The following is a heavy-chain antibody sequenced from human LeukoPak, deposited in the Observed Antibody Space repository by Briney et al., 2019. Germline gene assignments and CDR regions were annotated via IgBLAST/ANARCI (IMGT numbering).Heavy chain of an antibody. Sequence: PSETLSLTCAVYGGSFSGYYWSWIRQPPGKGLEWIGEINHSGSTNYNPSLKSRVTISVDTSKNQFSLKLSSVTAADTAVYYCARGARMNDYWGQGTLVTVSS. J-gene: IGHJ4*02. D-gene: IGHD2-15*01. V-gene: IGHV4-34*01. CDR1: GGSFSGYY. CDR3: ARGARMNDY. CDR2: INHSGST.